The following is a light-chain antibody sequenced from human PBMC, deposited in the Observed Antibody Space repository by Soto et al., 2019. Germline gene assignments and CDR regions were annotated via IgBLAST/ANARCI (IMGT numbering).Light chain of an antibody. V-gene: IGLV2-14*01. Sequence: QSVLTQPASVSGSPGQSITISCSGTSSDVGGYNYVSWYQHHPAKAPKLMIFDVSNRPSGVSNRFSGSKAGNTASLTISRLQAEDEADYYCSSYSSISTSYVFGTGTKLTVL. CDR2: DVS. J-gene: IGLJ1*01. CDR1: SSDVGGYNY. CDR3: SSYSSISTSYV.